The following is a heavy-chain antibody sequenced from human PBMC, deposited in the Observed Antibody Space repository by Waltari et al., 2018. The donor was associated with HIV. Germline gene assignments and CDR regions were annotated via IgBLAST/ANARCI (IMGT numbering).Heavy chain of an antibody. CDR1: GYTFTDYY. CDR2: INPNIGDT. CDR3: ARDYDSNGMYYFDY. V-gene: IGHV1-2*02. Sequence: QVQLLQSGAEVKKPGASVKVSCKASGYTFTDYYIHWLRQAPGQGPEWKGWINPNIGDTNDAQKVTGRVNMTMDTSSTTAYMELSRLRSDDTAVYFCARDYDSNGMYYFDYWGQGTLVTVSS. J-gene: IGHJ4*02. D-gene: IGHD3-22*01.